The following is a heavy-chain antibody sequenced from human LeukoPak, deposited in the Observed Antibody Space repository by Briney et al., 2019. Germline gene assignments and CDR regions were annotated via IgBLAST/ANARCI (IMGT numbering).Heavy chain of an antibody. Sequence: PGGSLRLSCAASGFTFSDYNMRWIRQAPGKGLEWVSSISRSGSTKYYADSVKGRFTISRDDAKNSLFLQMNSLRAEDTAVYYCARVLRYCSGGNCYSGGLGYMDVWGKGTTVTISS. CDR1: GFTFSDYN. CDR2: ISRSGSTK. J-gene: IGHJ6*03. CDR3: ARVLRYCSGGNCYSGGLGYMDV. D-gene: IGHD2-15*01. V-gene: IGHV3-11*01.